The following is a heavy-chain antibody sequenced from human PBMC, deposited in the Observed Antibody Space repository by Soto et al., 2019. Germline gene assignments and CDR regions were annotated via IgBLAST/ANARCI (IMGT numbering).Heavy chain of an antibody. J-gene: IGHJ6*03. CDR2: IYYSGST. CDR1: GGSISSYY. V-gene: IGHV4-59*01. CDR3: ARASTYYDFWSGSPYLPYYYYMDV. D-gene: IGHD3-3*01. Sequence: SETLSLTCTVSGGSISSYYWSWIRQPPGKGLEWIGYIYYSGSTNYNPSLKSRVTISVDTSKNQFSLKLSSVTAADTAVYYCARASTYYDFWSGSPYLPYYYYMDVWGKGTTVTVSS.